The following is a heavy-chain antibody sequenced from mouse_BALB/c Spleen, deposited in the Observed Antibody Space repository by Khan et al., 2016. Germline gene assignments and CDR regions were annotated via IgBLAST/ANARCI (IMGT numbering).Heavy chain of an antibody. V-gene: IGHV4-1*02. J-gene: IGHJ2*01. CDR2: INPDSSTI. CDR1: GFDFSRYW. D-gene: IGHD1-1*01. CDR3: ERLYYYGRSDY. Sequence: EVKLLESGGGLVQPGGSLKLSCAASGFDFSRYWMSWVRQAPGKGLEWIGEINPDSSTINYTPSLKDKFIISRENAKNTLYLQMSKVRSEDTALYYGERLYYYGRSDYWGQGTTLTVSS.